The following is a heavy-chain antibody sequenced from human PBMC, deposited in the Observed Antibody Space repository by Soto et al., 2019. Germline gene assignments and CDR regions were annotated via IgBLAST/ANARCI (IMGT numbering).Heavy chain of an antibody. Sequence: PGESLKTSCKVSRYSFVSYCIGWVRQMPGKGLEWMGIIYPGDSDTRYSPSFQGQVTISADKSITTVYLQWSSLKASDTAMYYCARTDGYEIEYWGQGTLVTVSS. CDR3: ARTDGYEIEY. V-gene: IGHV5-51*01. CDR1: RYSFVSYC. CDR2: IYPGDSDT. D-gene: IGHD5-12*01. J-gene: IGHJ4*02.